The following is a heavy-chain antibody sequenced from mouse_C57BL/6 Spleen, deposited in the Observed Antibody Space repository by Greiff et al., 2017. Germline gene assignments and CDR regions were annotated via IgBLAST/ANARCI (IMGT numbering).Heavy chain of an antibody. Sequence: VQLKESGAELVRPGASVKLSCTASGFNIKDYYMHWVKQRPEQGLGWIGRIDPEDGDTEYAPKFQGKATMTADTSSNTAYLQLSSLTSEDTAVYYCCYYGSVAMDYWGQGTSVTVSS. CDR2: IDPEDGDT. V-gene: IGHV14-1*01. J-gene: IGHJ4*01. D-gene: IGHD1-1*01. CDR3: CYYGSVAMDY. CDR1: GFNIKDYY.